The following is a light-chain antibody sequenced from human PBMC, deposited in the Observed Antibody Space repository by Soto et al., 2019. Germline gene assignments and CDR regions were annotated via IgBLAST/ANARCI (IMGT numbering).Light chain of an antibody. CDR2: DAS. CDR3: QHRNNWLGT. J-gene: IGKJ3*01. CDR1: QSVGSF. Sequence: EIVLTQSPATLSLSPGERATLSCRASQSVGSFLAWYQQKSGQAPRLLIYDASNRAPGITARFSGSGSGTDFTLTISSLEPEDFAVYYCQHRNNWLGTFGPGTKVDIK. V-gene: IGKV3-11*01.